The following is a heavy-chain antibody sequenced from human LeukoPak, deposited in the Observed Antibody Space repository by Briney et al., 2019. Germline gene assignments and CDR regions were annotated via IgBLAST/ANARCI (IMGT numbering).Heavy chain of an antibody. Sequence: GGSLRLSCAASGFTVSSNYMSWVRQAPGKGLEWVSVIYSGGSTYYADSVKGRFTTSRDNSKNTLYLQMNSLRAEDTAVYYCARVGYYYDSSGYYYRVFDYWGQGTLVTVSS. J-gene: IGHJ4*02. V-gene: IGHV3-53*01. CDR2: IYSGGST. CDR1: GFTVSSNY. CDR3: ARVGYYYDSSGYYYRVFDY. D-gene: IGHD3-22*01.